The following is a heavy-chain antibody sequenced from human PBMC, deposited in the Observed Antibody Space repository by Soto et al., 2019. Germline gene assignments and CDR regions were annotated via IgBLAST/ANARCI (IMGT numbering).Heavy chain of an antibody. D-gene: IGHD3-22*01. V-gene: IGHV1-46*01. CDR1: GYTFTSYY. J-gene: IGHJ3*02. Sequence: SVKVSCKASGYTFTSYYMHWVRQAPGQGLEWMGIINPSGGSTSYAQKFQGRVTMTRDTSTSTVYMELSSLRSEDTAVYYCAIEPRRITMIVVVNDAFDIWGQGTMVTVSS. CDR2: INPSGGST. CDR3: AIEPRRITMIVVVNDAFDI.